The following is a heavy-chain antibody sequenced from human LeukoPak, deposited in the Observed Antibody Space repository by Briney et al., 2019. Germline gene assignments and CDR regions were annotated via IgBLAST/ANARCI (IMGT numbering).Heavy chain of an antibody. Sequence: GGSLRLSCAASGFTFSGYWMTWVRQAPGKGLEWVANIKEDGSEKYYVDSVKGRFTISRDNAKNPLFLQMNSLRAEDTAVYYCARRRTVDVWGQGTTVTVSS. CDR3: ARRRTVDV. J-gene: IGHJ6*02. CDR1: GFTFSGYW. CDR2: IKEDGSEK. V-gene: IGHV3-7*01.